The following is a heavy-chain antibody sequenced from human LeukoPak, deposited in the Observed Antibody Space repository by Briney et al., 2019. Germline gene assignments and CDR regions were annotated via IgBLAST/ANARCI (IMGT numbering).Heavy chain of an antibody. Sequence: GGSLRLSCAASGFTFSSYGMHWVRQAPGKGLEWVAFIRYDGSNKYYADSVKGRFTISRDNSKNTLYLQMNSLRAEGTAVYYCAKENTFYYYGSGNPGYWGQGTLVTVSS. V-gene: IGHV3-30*02. CDR1: GFTFSSYG. D-gene: IGHD3-10*01. CDR3: AKENTFYYYGSGNPGY. J-gene: IGHJ4*02. CDR2: IRYDGSNK.